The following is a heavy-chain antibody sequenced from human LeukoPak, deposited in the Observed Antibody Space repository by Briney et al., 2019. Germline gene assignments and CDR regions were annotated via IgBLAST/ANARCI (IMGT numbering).Heavy chain of an antibody. V-gene: IGHV5-51*01. D-gene: IGHD4-23*01. CDR1: GYSFTTYW. CDR2: IYPGDSDT. Sequence: GESLKISCKGSGYSFTTYWIGWVCQMPGKGLEWMGIIYPGDSDTRYSPSFQGQVTISADRSTTTAYLQWNSLKASDTAMYYCARHRDYSGSRYFDSWGQGTLVTVSS. J-gene: IGHJ4*02. CDR3: ARHRDYSGSRYFDS.